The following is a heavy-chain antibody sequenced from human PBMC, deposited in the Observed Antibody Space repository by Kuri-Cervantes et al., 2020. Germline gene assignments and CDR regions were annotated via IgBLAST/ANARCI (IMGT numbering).Heavy chain of an antibody. V-gene: IGHV3-74*01. J-gene: IGHJ3*02. CDR2: INSDGSST. D-gene: IGHD3-9*01. Sequence: GESLKISCASSGFTFSSYWMNWVRQAPGKGLVWVSRINSDGSSTSYADSVKGRFTISRDNAKNTLYLQMNSLRAEDTAVYYCARAGLRYFDWLAIGSAFDIWGQGTMVTVSS. CDR3: ARAGLRYFDWLAIGSAFDI. CDR1: GFTFSSYW.